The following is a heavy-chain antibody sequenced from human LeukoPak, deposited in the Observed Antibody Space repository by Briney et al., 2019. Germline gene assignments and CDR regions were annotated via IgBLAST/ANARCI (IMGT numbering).Heavy chain of an antibody. J-gene: IGHJ4*02. Sequence: SETLSLTCTVSGGSISSHYWSWIRQPPGKGLEWIGYIYYSGSTNYNPSLKSPVTISVDTSKNQFSLKLSSVTAADTAVYYCARVGATYEGVIDYWGQGTLVTVSS. CDR3: ARVGATYEGVIDY. D-gene: IGHD1-26*01. V-gene: IGHV4-59*11. CDR2: IYYSGST. CDR1: GGSISSHY.